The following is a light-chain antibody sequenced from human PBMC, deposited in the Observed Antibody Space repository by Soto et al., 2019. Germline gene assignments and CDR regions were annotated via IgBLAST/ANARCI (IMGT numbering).Light chain of an antibody. Sequence: QSALTQPPSASGSPGQSVTISCTGTSSDVGGYNYVSWYQQHPGKAPKFLIFEVSSRPSGVPDRFSGSKSGNTASLTVSGLQVDDEADYYCSSYAGSNNPVIFGGGTKVTVL. J-gene: IGLJ2*01. CDR3: SSYAGSNNPVI. CDR2: EVS. V-gene: IGLV2-8*01. CDR1: SSDVGGYNY.